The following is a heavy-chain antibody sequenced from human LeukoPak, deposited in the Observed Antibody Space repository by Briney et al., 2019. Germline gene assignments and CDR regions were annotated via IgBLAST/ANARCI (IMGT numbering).Heavy chain of an antibody. D-gene: IGHD1-14*01. CDR1: GYTFTSYY. CDR2: IKCSDGTT. J-gene: IGHJ6*03. V-gene: IGHV1-46*01. Sequence: GASVKVSCKASGYTFTSYYMHWVQQAPEQGLEWMGMIKCSDGTTTYAEKFQDRVTMTRDTSTTTVYLELSSLRSDDTAVYYCARAREPDYYYYMDVWGKGTTVTVSS. CDR3: ARAREPDYYYYMDV.